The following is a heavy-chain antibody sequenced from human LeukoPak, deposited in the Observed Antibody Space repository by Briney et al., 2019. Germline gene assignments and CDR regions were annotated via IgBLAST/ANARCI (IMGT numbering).Heavy chain of an antibody. V-gene: IGHV3-23*01. CDR1: GITFNNYA. CDR2: ISGSAHKI. D-gene: IGHD3-10*01. Sequence: GGSLRLSCVASGITFNNYAVSWVRQAPEKGLDWVSVISGSAHKIRYADSVKGRFTISRDNSKNTLYLQMNSLRAEDTAVYYCARDSDHIDYWGQGTLVTVSS. CDR3: ARDSDHIDY. J-gene: IGHJ4*02.